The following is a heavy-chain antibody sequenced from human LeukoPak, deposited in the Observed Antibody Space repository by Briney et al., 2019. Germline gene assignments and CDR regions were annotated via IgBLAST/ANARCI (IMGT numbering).Heavy chain of an antibody. Sequence: GGSLRLSCAASGFTFSSYGVSWVRQAPGKGLEWVSAISGSGGSTYYADSVKGRFTISRDNSKNTLYLQMNSLRAEDTAVYYCAKAARSSWYNWFDPWGQGTLVTVSS. CDR3: AKAARSSWYNWFDP. CDR1: GFTFSSYG. CDR2: ISGSGGST. V-gene: IGHV3-23*01. D-gene: IGHD6-13*01. J-gene: IGHJ5*02.